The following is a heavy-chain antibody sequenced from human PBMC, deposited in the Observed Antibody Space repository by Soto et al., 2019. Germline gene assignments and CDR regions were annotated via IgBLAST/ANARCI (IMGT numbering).Heavy chain of an antibody. Sequence: QVQLVQSGAEVKKPGSSVKVSCKASGGTSSSYAITWVRQALGQGLEGRGGIILIFGTANYAQKFQGRVTITADESTSTAYMELSSLRSEDTAVYYCARGWTSADAFDIWGQGTMVTVSS. CDR1: GGTSSSYA. CDR2: IILIFGTA. CDR3: ARGWTSADAFDI. V-gene: IGHV1-69*12. D-gene: IGHD3-10*01. J-gene: IGHJ3*02.